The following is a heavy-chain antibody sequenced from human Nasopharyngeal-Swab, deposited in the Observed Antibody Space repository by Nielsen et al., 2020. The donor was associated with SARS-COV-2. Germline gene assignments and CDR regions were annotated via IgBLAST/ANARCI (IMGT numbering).Heavy chain of an antibody. V-gene: IGHV3-30*02. CDR2: IRYDGSNK. D-gene: IGHD2-2*01. Sequence: GESLKISCAASGFTFSSYGMHWARQAPGKGLEWVAFIRYDGSNKYYADSVKGRFTISRDNSKNTLYLQMNSLRAEDTAVYYCAKDRYCSSTSCHYYYYYYMDVWGKGTTVTVSS. CDR3: AKDRYCSSTSCHYYYYYYMDV. J-gene: IGHJ6*03. CDR1: GFTFSSYG.